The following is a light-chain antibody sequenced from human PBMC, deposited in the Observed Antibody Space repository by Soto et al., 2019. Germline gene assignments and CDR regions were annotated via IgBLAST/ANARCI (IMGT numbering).Light chain of an antibody. CDR1: QGISNY. CDR2: AAS. V-gene: IGKV1-27*01. CDR3: QKYHSAPFT. Sequence: DIQMTQSPSSLSASVGDRVTITCRASQGISNYLAWYQQKPGKVPKLLIYAASTLQSGVPSRFSGSGSGTDFTLTNSSLQPEDVATYYCQKYHSAPFTFGPGTKVDIK. J-gene: IGKJ3*01.